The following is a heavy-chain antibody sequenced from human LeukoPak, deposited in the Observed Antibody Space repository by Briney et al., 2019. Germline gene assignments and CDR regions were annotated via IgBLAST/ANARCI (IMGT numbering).Heavy chain of an antibody. V-gene: IGHV3-7*03. D-gene: IGHD5-12*01. CDR2: IKQDGSEK. CDR3: ARGPYSGYEHWFDP. Sequence: AGGSLRLSCAASGFTFSSYWMSWVRQAPGKGLEWVANIKQDGSEKYYVDSVKGRFTISRDNAKNSLYLQMNSLRAEDTALYHCARGPYSGYEHWFDPGGQGTLVTVSS. CDR1: GFTFSSYW. J-gene: IGHJ5*02.